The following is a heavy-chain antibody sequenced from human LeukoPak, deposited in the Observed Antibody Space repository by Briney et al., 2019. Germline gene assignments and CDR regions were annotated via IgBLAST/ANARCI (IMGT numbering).Heavy chain of an antibody. V-gene: IGHV4-31*03. CDR3: AREARGIAVAGTVDY. J-gene: IGHJ4*02. CDR2: IYCSGST. Sequence: SETLSLTCTVSVGSISSGGSYWSWIRQHPGKCLEWLGYIYCSGSTYYNPSLKSRVTISVDTSKNQFSLKLSSVTAADTAVYYCAREARGIAVAGTVDYWGQGTLVTVSS. CDR1: VGSISSGGSY. D-gene: IGHD6-19*01.